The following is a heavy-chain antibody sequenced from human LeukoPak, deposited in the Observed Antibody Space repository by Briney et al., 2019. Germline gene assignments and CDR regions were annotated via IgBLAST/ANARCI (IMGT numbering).Heavy chain of an antibody. V-gene: IGHV4-59*12. J-gene: IGHJ6*03. CDR2: IYTTVSTNYNPST. CDR1: GGSIRSYY. D-gene: IGHD4-11*01. CDR3: ASRLTTTLDMGV. Sequence: SETLSLTCTVSGGSIRSYYWSWIRQPAGKGLEWIGRIYTTVSTNYNPSTNYNPSLKSRVSMSVDMSKNQFSLKLSSVTAADTAVYYCASRLTTTLDMGVWGKGTTVTVSS.